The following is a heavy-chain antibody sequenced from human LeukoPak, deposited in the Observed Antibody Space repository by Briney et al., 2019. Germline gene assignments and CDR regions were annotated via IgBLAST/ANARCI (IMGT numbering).Heavy chain of an antibody. CDR3: ARERGSYNDAFDI. CDR1: GFTFSSYA. J-gene: IGHJ3*02. CDR2: ISSNGGST. Sequence: PGGSLRLSCAASGFTFSSYAMHWVRQAPGKGLEYVSAISSNGGSTYYANSVKGRFTISRDNSKNTLYLQMGSLRAEDMAVYYCARERGSYNDAFDIWGQGAMVTVSS. V-gene: IGHV3-64*01. D-gene: IGHD1-26*01.